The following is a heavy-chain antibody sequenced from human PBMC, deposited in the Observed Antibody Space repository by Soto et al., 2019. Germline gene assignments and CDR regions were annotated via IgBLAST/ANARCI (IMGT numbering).Heavy chain of an antibody. CDR2: IYYSGSA. Sequence: SETLSLTCTVSGGSISSYYWSWIRQPPGKGLEWIGYIYYSGSANYNPSLKSRVTISVDTSKNQFSLKLSSVTAADTAVYYCAREYYDSSGYYYLAFDYWGQGTLVTVSS. J-gene: IGHJ4*02. D-gene: IGHD3-22*01. CDR3: AREYYDSSGYYYLAFDY. V-gene: IGHV4-59*01. CDR1: GGSISSYY.